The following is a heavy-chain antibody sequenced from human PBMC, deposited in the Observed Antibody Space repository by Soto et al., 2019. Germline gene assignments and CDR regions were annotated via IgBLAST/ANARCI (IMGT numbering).Heavy chain of an antibody. Sequence: SETLSLTCTVSGGSISSYYWSWIRQPPGKGLEWIGYIYYSGSTNYNPSLKSRVTISVDTSKNQFSLKLSSVTAADTAVYYCARDSGYSGYDYYGMDVWGQGTTVTVS. CDR2: IYYSGST. J-gene: IGHJ6*02. CDR1: GGSISSYY. D-gene: IGHD5-12*01. CDR3: ARDSGYSGYDYYGMDV. V-gene: IGHV4-59*01.